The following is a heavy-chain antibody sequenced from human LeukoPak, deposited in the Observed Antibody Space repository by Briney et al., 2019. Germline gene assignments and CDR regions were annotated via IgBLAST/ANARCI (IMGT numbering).Heavy chain of an antibody. Sequence: SETLSLTCTVSGSSISSYYWSWIRQPPGKGLEWIGYIYYSGSTNYNPSLKSRVTISVDTSKNQFSLKLSSVTAADTAVYYCARAGYGSGSYSFDYWGQGTLVTVSS. D-gene: IGHD3-10*01. J-gene: IGHJ4*02. V-gene: IGHV4-59*01. CDR1: GSSISSYY. CDR3: ARAGYGSGSYSFDY. CDR2: IYYSGST.